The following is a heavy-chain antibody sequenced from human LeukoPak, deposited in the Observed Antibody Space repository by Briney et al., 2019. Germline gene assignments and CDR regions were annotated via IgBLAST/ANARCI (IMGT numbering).Heavy chain of an antibody. Sequence: GGSLRLSCAASGFTFSSYAMHWVRQAPGKGLEWVAVISYDGSNKYYADSVKGRFTISRDNSKNTLYLQMNSLRAEDTAVYYCAKAGFLKFDPWGQGTLVTVSS. V-gene: IGHV3-30-3*01. J-gene: IGHJ5*02. CDR3: AKAGFLKFDP. CDR1: GFTFSSYA. CDR2: ISYDGSNK.